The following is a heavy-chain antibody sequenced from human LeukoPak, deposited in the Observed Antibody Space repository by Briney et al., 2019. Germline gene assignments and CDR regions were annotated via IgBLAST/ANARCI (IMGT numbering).Heavy chain of an antibody. J-gene: IGHJ4*02. CDR1: GGSFSGYY. CDR2: INHSGST. V-gene: IGHV4-34*01. CDR3: ARAGFISVTIDY. D-gene: IGHD4-17*01. Sequence: SETLSLTCAVYGGSFSGYYWSWIRQPPGKGLEWIGEINHSGSTNYNPSLKSRVTISVDTSKNQFSLELSSVTAADTAVYYCARAGFISVTIDYWGQGTLVTVSS.